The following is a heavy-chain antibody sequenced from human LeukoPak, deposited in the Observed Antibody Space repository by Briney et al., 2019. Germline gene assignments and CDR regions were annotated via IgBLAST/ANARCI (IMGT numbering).Heavy chain of an antibody. Sequence: SETLSLTCAVYGGSFSGYYCSWIRQPPGKWLEWIGEINHSGSTNYNTSLKSQVTISVDRSKNQFSLNLRSVTAADTAVYFCASYSSGYSDAFDIWGQGTTVTVSS. CDR1: GGSFSGYY. D-gene: IGHD3-22*01. V-gene: IGHV4-34*01. CDR3: ASYSSGYSDAFDI. CDR2: INHSGST. J-gene: IGHJ3*02.